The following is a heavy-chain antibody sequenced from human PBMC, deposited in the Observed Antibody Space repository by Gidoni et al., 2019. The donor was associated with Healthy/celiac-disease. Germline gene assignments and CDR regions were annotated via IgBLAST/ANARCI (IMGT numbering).Heavy chain of an antibody. Sequence: QLQLQESGPGLVKPSETLSLTCTVSGGSISSSSYYWGWIRQPPGKGLEWIGSIYYSGSTYYNPSLKSRVTISVDTSKNQFSLKLSSVTAADTAVYYCARITMVRGEDYYGMDVWGQGTTVTVSS. CDR1: GGSISSSSYY. CDR2: IYYSGST. J-gene: IGHJ6*02. V-gene: IGHV4-39*01. D-gene: IGHD3-10*01. CDR3: ARITMVRGEDYYGMDV.